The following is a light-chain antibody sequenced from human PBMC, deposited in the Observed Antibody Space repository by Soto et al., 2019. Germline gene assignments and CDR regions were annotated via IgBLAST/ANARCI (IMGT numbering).Light chain of an antibody. CDR3: RQDGSSRPWT. CDR1: QSVSSSY. V-gene: IGKV3-20*01. CDR2: GAS. J-gene: IGKJ1*01. Sequence: EIVLTQSPGTLSLSPGERATLSCRASQSVSSSYLAGYQQKPGQAPRLLIYGASSRATGIPDRFGGSGSGTDCPRTISRLETEDFGVVYGRQDGSSRPWTSGQGTKVEIK.